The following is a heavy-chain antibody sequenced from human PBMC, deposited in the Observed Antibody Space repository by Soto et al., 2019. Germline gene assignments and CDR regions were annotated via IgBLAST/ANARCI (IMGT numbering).Heavy chain of an antibody. J-gene: IGHJ5*02. Sequence: TLSLTWTVSGGSIGSGGYYWSWIRQHPGKGLEWIGYIYYSGSTYYNPSLKSRVTISVDTSKNQFSLKLSSVTAADTAVYYCARVVESSGWTRWFDPWGQGTLVTVSS. CDR2: IYYSGST. V-gene: IGHV4-31*02. D-gene: IGHD6-19*01. CDR3: ARVVESSGWTRWFDP. CDR1: GGSIGSGGYY.